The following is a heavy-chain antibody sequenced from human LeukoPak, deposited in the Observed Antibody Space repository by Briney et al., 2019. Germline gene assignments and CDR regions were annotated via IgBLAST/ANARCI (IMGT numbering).Heavy chain of an antibody. J-gene: IGHJ4*02. D-gene: IGHD5-24*01. Sequence: ASVKVSCKVVAYDFTGYHIHWVRLAPGQGPEWMGRLNPNTGHAVYAFKFQGRVTITRDTSSSTAYMEVTRLTSDDTALYYCAKDRDGADRIILWGQGTLVTVFS. V-gene: IGHV1-2*06. CDR2: LNPNTGHA. CDR1: AYDFTGYH. CDR3: AKDRDGADRIIL.